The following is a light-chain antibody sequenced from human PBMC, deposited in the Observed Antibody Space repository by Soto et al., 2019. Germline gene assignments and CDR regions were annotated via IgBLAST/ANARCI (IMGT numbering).Light chain of an antibody. CDR1: QSVLYSPNNKDY. CDR3: QQYYGIPFT. V-gene: IGKV4-1*01. Sequence: DIVMTQSPDSLSVSLGERATVNCKSSQSVLYSPNNKDYLAWYQQKPGQPPKLLISWASTRESGVPDRFSGSGSGADFTLTISRLQAEDVAVYYCQQYYGIPFTFGPGTKVDIK. CDR2: WAS. J-gene: IGKJ3*01.